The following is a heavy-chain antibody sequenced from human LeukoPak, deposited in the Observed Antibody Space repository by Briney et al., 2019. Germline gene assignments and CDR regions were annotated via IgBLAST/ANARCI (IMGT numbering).Heavy chain of an antibody. CDR2: MNPNSGNT. CDR1: GYTFTSYD. D-gene: IGHD3-16*01. Sequence: ASVKVSCKASGYTFTSYDINWVRQATGQGLEWMGWMNPNSGNTGYAQKFQGRVTMTRNTSISTAYMELSSLRSEDTAVYYCARNFGGNNYELGIGYLGQGTLVTVSS. V-gene: IGHV1-8*01. J-gene: IGHJ4*02. CDR3: ARNFGGNNYELGIGY.